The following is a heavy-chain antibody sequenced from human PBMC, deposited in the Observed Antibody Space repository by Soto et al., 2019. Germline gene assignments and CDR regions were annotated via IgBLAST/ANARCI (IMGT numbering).Heavy chain of an antibody. Sequence: SETLSLTCTVSGGSISSGNYYWSWIRQPPGKGLEWIGFISYSGSTYYSTSLKSRVTISVDTSKSQFSLKLSSVTAADTAVYYCARHSPPMYDILTGTTLDPYYGMDVWGQGTTVTVS. J-gene: IGHJ6*02. CDR1: GGSISSGNYY. CDR3: ARHSPPMYDILTGTTLDPYYGMDV. V-gene: IGHV4-30-4*01. CDR2: ISYSGST. D-gene: IGHD3-9*01.